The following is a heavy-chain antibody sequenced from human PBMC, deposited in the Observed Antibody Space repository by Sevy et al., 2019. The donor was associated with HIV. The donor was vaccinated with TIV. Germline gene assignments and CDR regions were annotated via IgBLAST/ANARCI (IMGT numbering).Heavy chain of an antibody. CDR1: GFTFSDHY. D-gene: IGHD6-13*01. J-gene: IGHJ4*02. CDR2: TRNKADGYTT. Sequence: LSLTCVASGFTFSDHYMEWVRQAPGKGLEWVARTRNKADGYTTEYAASVKGRFTISRDESKNSLYVQMNSLKAEDTAVYYCATHAGIAAAGRVFDYWGQGTLVTVSS. V-gene: IGHV3-72*01. CDR3: ATHAGIAAAGRVFDY.